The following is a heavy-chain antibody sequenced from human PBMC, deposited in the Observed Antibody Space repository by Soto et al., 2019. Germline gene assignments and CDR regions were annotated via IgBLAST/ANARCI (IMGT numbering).Heavy chain of an antibody. J-gene: IGHJ2*01. D-gene: IGHD2-21*02. CDR1: GGSLSNYY. Sequence: QVQLQESGPGLVKPSETLSLTCAVSGGSLSNYYWSWIRQPPGKGLEWIGYIYDSGSTNYNPSLKSRVTISIDTSKNQFSLKLTSVTAADPAVYYCARVGEDRVVTGNWYFDLWGSGSLVTVSS. V-gene: IGHV4-59*01. CDR3: ARVGEDRVVTGNWYFDL. CDR2: IYDSGST.